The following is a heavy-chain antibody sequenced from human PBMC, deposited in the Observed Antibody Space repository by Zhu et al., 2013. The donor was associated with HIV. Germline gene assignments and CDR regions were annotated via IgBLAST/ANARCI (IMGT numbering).Heavy chain of an antibody. CDR1: GYMFVDYG. D-gene: IGHD2-15*01. Sequence: QVRLVQSGAEVKKSGASVKVSCRASGYMFVDYGISWVRQAPGQGLEWMGWISAYNGNTNFAPKFRDRLTLTSDRPTATAYMELRSLTSDDTAVYFCARGGGHVVVAVGSFDVWGQGTSVTVSP. J-gene: IGHJ3*01. CDR3: ARGGGHVVVAVGSFDV. V-gene: IGHV1-18*01. CDR2: ISAYNGNT.